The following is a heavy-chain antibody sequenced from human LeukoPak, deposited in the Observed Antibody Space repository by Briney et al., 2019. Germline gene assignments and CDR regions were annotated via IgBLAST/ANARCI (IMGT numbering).Heavy chain of an antibody. J-gene: IGHJ4*02. V-gene: IGHV4-39*01. CDR3: ARHRAYSSSSPCDY. Sequence: KPSETLSLTCTVSGGSISSSSYYWGWIRQPPGKGLEWIGSIYYSGSTYYNPSLKSRVAISVDTSKNQFSLKLSSVTAADTAVYYCARHRAYSSSSPCDYWGQGTLVTVSS. CDR2: IYYSGST. CDR1: GGSISSSSYY. D-gene: IGHD6-6*01.